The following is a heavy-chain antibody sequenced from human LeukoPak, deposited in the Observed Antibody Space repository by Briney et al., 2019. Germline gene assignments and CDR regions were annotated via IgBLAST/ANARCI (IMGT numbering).Heavy chain of an antibody. CDR2: MKRDGSEI. J-gene: IGHJ6*02. CDR1: GFTFSTYW. Sequence: GGSLRLSCSASGFTFSTYWMSWVRQAPGKGLEWVANMKRDGSEIYYVDSVRGRFTISRDNARNSLYLQMNSLRAEDTAVYYCAKDPAYSSGWYEYYYYGMDVWGQGTTVTVSS. V-gene: IGHV3-7*03. CDR3: AKDPAYSSGWYEYYYYGMDV. D-gene: IGHD6-19*01.